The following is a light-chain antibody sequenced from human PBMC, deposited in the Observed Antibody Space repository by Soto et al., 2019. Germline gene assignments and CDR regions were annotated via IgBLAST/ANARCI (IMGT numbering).Light chain of an antibody. Sequence: QSVLTQPPSVSAAPGQKVTISCSGSSSNIGNNYVSWYQQLPGTAPKLLIYENNKRPSGIPDRFSGSKSGTSATLGITGLQTGDEADYYCGTWDSGLSAKVFGTGTKLTVL. V-gene: IGLV1-51*02. CDR1: SSNIGNNY. J-gene: IGLJ1*01. CDR2: ENN. CDR3: GTWDSGLSAKV.